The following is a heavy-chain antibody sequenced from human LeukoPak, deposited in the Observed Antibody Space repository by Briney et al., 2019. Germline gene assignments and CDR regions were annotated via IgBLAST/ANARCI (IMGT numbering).Heavy chain of an antibody. J-gene: IGHJ4*02. V-gene: IGHV4-59*01. CDR1: GDSISSYY. D-gene: IGHD1-26*01. Sequence: PSETLSLTCTVSGDSISSYYWSWIRQPPGKGLEWIGCSYYSGSTNYNPSLKSRVTISVDTSKNQFSLKLSSVTAADTAVYYCARDVVGGGNFDCWGQGTLVTVSS. CDR3: ARDVVGGGNFDC. CDR2: SYYSGST.